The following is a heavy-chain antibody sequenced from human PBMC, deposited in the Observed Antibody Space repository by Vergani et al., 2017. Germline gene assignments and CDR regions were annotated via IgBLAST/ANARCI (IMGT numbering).Heavy chain of an antibody. V-gene: IGHV3-64D*06. Sequence: EVQLVESGGGLVQPGGALRLSCSTFGFTFSSYAMHWVRQAPGKGLEFVSSISTNGGTTYYADSVKGRFTISRDNSESTLHLQMTSLRAEDTAVYYCANIAAPGPRGRGTGNWGQGTLVTVSS. D-gene: IGHD6-13*01. CDR3: ANIAAPGPRGRGTGN. J-gene: IGHJ4*02. CDR1: GFTFSSYA. CDR2: ISTNGGTT.